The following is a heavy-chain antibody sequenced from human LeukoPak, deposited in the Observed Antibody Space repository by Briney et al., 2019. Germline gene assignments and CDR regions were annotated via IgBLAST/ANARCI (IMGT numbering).Heavy chain of an antibody. D-gene: IGHD3-10*01. J-gene: IGHJ2*01. CDR2: IYYSGST. CDR3: ARRGVDSHWYFDL. V-gene: IGHV4-39*01. Sequence: SETLSLTCTVSGGSISSSSYYWGWIRQPPGKGLEWIGSIYYSGSTYYSPSLKSRVTISVDTSKNQFSLKLSSVTAADTAVYYCARRGVDSHWYFDLWGRGTLVTVSS. CDR1: GGSISSSSYY.